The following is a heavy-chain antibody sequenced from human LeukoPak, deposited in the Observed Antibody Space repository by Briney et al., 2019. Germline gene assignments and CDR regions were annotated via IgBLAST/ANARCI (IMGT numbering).Heavy chain of an antibody. Sequence: SETLSLTCSVYGGSFSADNWSWIRQPPGKGLEWIGYIYYSGSTNYNPSLKSRVTISVDTSKNQFSLKLSSVTAADTAVYYCARHSSSFLDYWGQGTLVTVSS. V-gene: IGHV4-59*08. CDR3: ARHSSSFLDY. CDR1: GGSFSADN. CDR2: IYYSGST. J-gene: IGHJ4*02. D-gene: IGHD2/OR15-2a*01.